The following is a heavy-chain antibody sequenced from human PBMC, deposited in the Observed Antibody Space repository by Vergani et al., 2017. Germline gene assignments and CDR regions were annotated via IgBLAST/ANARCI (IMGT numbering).Heavy chain of an antibody. CDR2: IIPILGIA. CDR3: ARSYCGGDCYDFHYYYGMDV. V-gene: IGHV1-69*04. CDR1: GGTFSSYA. Sequence: QVQLVQSGAEVKKPGSSVKVSCKASGGTFSSYAISWVRQAPGQGLEWMGRIIPILGIANYAQKFQGRVTITADKSTSTAYMELSSLRSEDTAVYYCARSYCGGDCYDFHYYYGMDVWGQGTTFTVSS. J-gene: IGHJ6*02. D-gene: IGHD2-21*02.